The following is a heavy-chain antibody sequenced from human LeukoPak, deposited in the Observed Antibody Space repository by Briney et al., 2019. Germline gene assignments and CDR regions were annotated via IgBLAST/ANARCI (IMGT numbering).Heavy chain of an antibody. V-gene: IGHV3-30-3*01. CDR3: ARDPITFGGVSDYYFDY. D-gene: IGHD3-16*01. Sequence: PGGSLRLSCAASGFTFSSYAMHWVRQAPGKGLEWVAVISYDGSNKYYADSVKGRFTISRDNSKNTLYLQMNSLRAEDTAVYYCARDPITFGGVSDYYFDYWGQGTLVTVSS. J-gene: IGHJ4*02. CDR2: ISYDGSNK. CDR1: GFTFSSYA.